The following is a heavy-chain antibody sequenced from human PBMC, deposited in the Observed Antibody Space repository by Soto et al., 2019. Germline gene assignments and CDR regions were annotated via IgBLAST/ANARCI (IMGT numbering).Heavy chain of an antibody. D-gene: IGHD3-22*01. V-gene: IGHV3-21*01. CDR1: GFTFSTYS. J-gene: IGHJ4*02. CDR3: ARVDYSERGFFDY. CDR2: ISTSDTYI. Sequence: GGSLRLSCAAAGFTFSTYSLGWVRQAPGKGLEWVSYISTSDTYIYYDDSVKGRFTISRDNAKNSLYLQMNSLRAEDTAVYYCARVDYSERGFFDYWGQGALVTVS.